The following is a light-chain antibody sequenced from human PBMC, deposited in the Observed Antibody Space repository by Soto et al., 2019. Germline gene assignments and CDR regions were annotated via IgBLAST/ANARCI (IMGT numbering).Light chain of an antibody. CDR3: SSYAGSNNLHVL. CDR2: DVI. CDR1: SSDVGGYEY. V-gene: IGLV2-8*01. Sequence: QSALTQPPSASGSPGQSVTISCTGSSSDVGGYEYVSWYQQHPGKAPKLIIYDVIKRPSGVPDRFSGSKSGNTASLTVSGLQAEDEADYYCSSYAGSNNLHVLFGGGTKLTVL. J-gene: IGLJ2*01.